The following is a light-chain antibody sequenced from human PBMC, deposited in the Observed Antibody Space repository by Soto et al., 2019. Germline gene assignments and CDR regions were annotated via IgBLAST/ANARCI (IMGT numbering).Light chain of an antibody. CDR3: KKYNTAPYT. CDR2: AAS. V-gene: IGKV1-27*01. Sequence: DIQMTQSPSSLSASVGDRVTITCRASLPISNYLAWYQQKPGKAPKLLIYAASTLQSGVPPRFSGSGSGTHFTLTIRSLQPEDAATYYCKKYNTAPYTFGQGTRLEIK. CDR1: LPISNY. J-gene: IGKJ5*01.